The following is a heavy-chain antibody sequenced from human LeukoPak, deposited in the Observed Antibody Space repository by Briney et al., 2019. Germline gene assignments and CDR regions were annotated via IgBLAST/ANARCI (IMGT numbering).Heavy chain of an antibody. V-gene: IGHV4-59*01. CDR3: ASKSTDHGELRFDY. CDR1: GDSTNTYF. CDR2: IYYTGTT. D-gene: IGHD4-17*01. J-gene: IGHJ4*02. Sequence: SETLSLTCTISGDSTNTYFWSWIRQPPGKGLEWIGYIYYTGTTNYNPSLKSRVTISVDASKNQFSLKVNSVTAADTGVYYCASKSTDHGELRFDYWGQGTLVTVSS.